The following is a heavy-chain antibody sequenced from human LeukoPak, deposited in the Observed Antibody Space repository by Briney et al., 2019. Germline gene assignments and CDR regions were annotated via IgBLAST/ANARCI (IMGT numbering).Heavy chain of an antibody. CDR1: GGSISTNTYY. J-gene: IGHJ4*02. CDR2: IHHRGTT. Sequence: SETLPLTCIVSGGSISTNTYYWGWIRLPPGKGLEWIGEIHHRGTTYYNPSLRSRVTISVDTSKNQFSLRLTSVTAADTAVYYCARVTYSGYQHFDYWGQGNLVTVS. V-gene: IGHV4-39*07. D-gene: IGHD3-22*01. CDR3: ARVTYSGYQHFDY.